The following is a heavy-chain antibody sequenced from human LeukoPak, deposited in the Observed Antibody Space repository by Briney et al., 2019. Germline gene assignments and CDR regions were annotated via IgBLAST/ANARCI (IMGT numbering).Heavy chain of an antibody. Sequence: GGSLRLSCAASGFTFSSYEMNWVRQAPGKGLEWVSYISGSGTPIYYADSVKGRFTISRDNAKNSLYLQMNSLRAEDTAVYYCAREGKYCSSTSCQGGWFDPWGQGTLVTVSS. CDR1: GFTFSSYE. D-gene: IGHD2-2*01. CDR2: ISGSGTPI. V-gene: IGHV3-48*03. CDR3: AREGKYCSSTSCQGGWFDP. J-gene: IGHJ5*02.